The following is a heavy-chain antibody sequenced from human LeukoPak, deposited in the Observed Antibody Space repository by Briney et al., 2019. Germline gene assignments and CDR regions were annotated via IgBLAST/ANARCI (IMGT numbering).Heavy chain of an antibody. CDR1: GFSFTSYA. Sequence: PGGSLRLSCAASGFSFTSYAMSWVRQAPGKGLEWVSAIIGSVHSTYYADSVKGRFTISRDNSKNTLYLQMNSLRAEDTAVYYCAKHSYDSSGYYSTDYWGQGTLVTVFS. CDR3: AKHSYDSSGYYSTDY. V-gene: IGHV3-23*01. D-gene: IGHD3-22*01. J-gene: IGHJ4*02. CDR2: IIGSVHST.